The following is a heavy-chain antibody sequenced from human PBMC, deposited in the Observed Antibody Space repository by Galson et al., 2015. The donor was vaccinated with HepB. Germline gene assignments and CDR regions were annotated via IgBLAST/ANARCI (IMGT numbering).Heavy chain of an antibody. Sequence: SLRLSCAASGFTFSRYAMNWVRPAPGQGLEWVAAISESGGSTYYADSVKGRFSISRDNPKNTLYLQVGSLRAEDAAVYYCARALLGATITFDFWGQGTLVTVSS. V-gene: IGHV3-23*01. CDR2: ISESGGST. CDR1: GFTFSRYA. CDR3: ARALLGATITFDF. D-gene: IGHD1-26*01. J-gene: IGHJ4*02.